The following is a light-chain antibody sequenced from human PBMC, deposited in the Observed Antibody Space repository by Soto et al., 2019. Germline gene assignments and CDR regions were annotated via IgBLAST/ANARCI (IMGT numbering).Light chain of an antibody. Sequence: QAVVTQEPSLTMSPGETVTLTCGSSTGAVTSGHYPYWFQQKPGQAPRTLIYDTNKKHSWTPARFSGSLLGIKAALTLSGAQPEDEAEYYCLLSYSAASVVFGGGTKLTVL. CDR2: DTN. V-gene: IGLV7-46*01. CDR3: LLSYSAASVV. J-gene: IGLJ2*01. CDR1: TGAVTSGHY.